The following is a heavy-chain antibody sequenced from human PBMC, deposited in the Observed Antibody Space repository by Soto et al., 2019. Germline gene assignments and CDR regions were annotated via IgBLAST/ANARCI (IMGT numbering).Heavy chain of an antibody. CDR3: ARGYYDILTGYIDY. V-gene: IGHV4-31*03. Sequence: PSETLSLTCTVSGGSISSGGYYWNWIRQHPGKGLEWIGYTYYGGSTFYSPSLKSRLIISLDTSKNQFSLKLSSVTAADTAVYYCARGYYDILTGYIDYWGQGTLVTVSS. CDR1: GGSISSGGYY. CDR2: TYYGGST. J-gene: IGHJ4*02. D-gene: IGHD3-9*01.